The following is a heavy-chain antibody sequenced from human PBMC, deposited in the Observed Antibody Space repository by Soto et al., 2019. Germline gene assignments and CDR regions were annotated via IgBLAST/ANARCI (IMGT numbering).Heavy chain of an antibody. CDR3: AKDSIAVAGTVDDY. J-gene: IGHJ4*02. V-gene: IGHV3-9*01. D-gene: IGHD6-19*01. Sequence: EVQLVESGGGLVQPGRSLRLSCAASGFTFDDYAMHWVRQAPGKGLEWVSGISWNSGSIGYADSVKSRFTISRDNAKNSLYLQMNSLRAEDTALYYCAKDSIAVAGTVDDYWGQGTLVTVSS. CDR1: GFTFDDYA. CDR2: ISWNSGSI.